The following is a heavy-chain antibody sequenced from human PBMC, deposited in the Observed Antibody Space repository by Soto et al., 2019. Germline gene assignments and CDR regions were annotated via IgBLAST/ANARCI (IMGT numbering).Heavy chain of an antibody. J-gene: IGHJ4*02. D-gene: IGHD2-8*02. CDR3: ATGRALDY. CDR2: IYYSGTT. Sequence: SETLSLTCTVSSGSISSYYWSWIRQPPGKGLEWIGYIYYSGTTSYNPSLRNRVTISVDTPKNQFSLKVKSVTAADTAVYYCATGRALDYWGQGTLVTVSS. CDR1: SGSISSYY. V-gene: IGHV4-59*12.